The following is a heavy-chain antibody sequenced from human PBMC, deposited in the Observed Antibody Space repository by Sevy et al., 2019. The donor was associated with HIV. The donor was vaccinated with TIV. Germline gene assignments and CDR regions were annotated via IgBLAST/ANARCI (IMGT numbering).Heavy chain of an antibody. D-gene: IGHD3-16*01. V-gene: IGHV4-61*02. CDR3: ARDLGRFGTDY. J-gene: IGHJ4*02. CDR2: IHTSGST. Sequence: SETLSLTCTVSGGSISSGSQYWSWFRQPAGKGLEWIGRIHTSGSTNYTPSLQSRVTMSIDTTKSQFSLKLTSVTAADTAVYYCARDLGRFGTDYWGRGTLVTVSS. CDR1: GGSISSGSQY.